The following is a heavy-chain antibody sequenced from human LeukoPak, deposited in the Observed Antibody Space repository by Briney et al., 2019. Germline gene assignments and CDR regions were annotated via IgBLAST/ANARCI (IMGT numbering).Heavy chain of an antibody. CDR1: GGSISSGGYY. CDR2: IYYSGST. Sequence: SQTLSLTCTVSGGSISSGGYYWSWIRQHPGKGLEWIGCIYYSGSTYYNPSLKSRVTISVDTSKNQFSLKLSSVTAADTAVYYCARGNVPALVGIWSYYYYMDVWGKGTTVTVSS. J-gene: IGHJ6*03. D-gene: IGHD2-21*01. CDR3: ARGNVPALVGIWSYYYYMDV. V-gene: IGHV4-31*03.